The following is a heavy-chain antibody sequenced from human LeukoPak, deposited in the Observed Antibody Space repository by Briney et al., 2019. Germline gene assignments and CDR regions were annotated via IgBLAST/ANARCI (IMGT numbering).Heavy chain of an antibody. D-gene: IGHD3-10*01. J-gene: IGHJ5*02. CDR1: GGSISSYY. Sequence: PSETLSLTCTVSGGSISSYYWSWIRQPPGKGLEWIGYIYYGGSTNYNPSLKSRVTISVDTSKNQFSLKLSSVTAADTAVYYCARDRDYYGSGSYYVGWFDPWGQGTLVTVSS. V-gene: IGHV4-59*01. CDR2: IYYGGST. CDR3: ARDRDYYGSGSYYVGWFDP.